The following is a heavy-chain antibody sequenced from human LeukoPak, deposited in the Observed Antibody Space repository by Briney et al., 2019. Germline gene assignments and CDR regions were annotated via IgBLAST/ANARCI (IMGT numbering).Heavy chain of an antibody. Sequence: PSETLSLTCAVYGGSSSGYYWSWIRQPPGKGLEWIGEINHSGSTNYNPSLKSRVTISVDTSKNQFSLKLSSVTAADTAVYYCARALNYDILTGYYFSFDYWGQGTLVTVSS. V-gene: IGHV4-34*01. J-gene: IGHJ4*02. CDR1: GGSSSGYY. CDR2: INHSGST. D-gene: IGHD3-9*01. CDR3: ARALNYDILTGYYFSFDY.